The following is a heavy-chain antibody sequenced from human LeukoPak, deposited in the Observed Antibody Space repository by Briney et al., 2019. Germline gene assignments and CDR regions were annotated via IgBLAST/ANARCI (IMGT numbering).Heavy chain of an antibody. CDR2: VYYTGST. CDR3: XXXXXSGSXXXXXDX. D-gene: IGHD3-10*01. V-gene: IGHV4-39*02. CDR1: GDSVTSGGFY. J-gene: IGHJ4*02. Sequence: PSETLSLTCTVSGDSVTSGGFYWSWLRQPPGKGLEWIATVYYTGSTYDNPSLKSRVTISIDTSNNHFSLKLSAVVAPNTALYXXXXXXXSGSXXXXXDXXXQXTLVTVSS.